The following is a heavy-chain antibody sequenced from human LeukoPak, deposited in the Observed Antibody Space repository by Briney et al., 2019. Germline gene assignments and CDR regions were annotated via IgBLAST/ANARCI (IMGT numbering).Heavy chain of an antibody. CDR2: IYYSGST. CDR1: GGSISSYY. V-gene: IGHV4-59*01. CDR3: ARAGVSSGYWSL. Sequence: SETLSLTCTVSGGSISSYYWSWIRQLPGKGLEWIGYIYYSGSTNYNPSLKSRVTISVDTSKSQFSLKLTSLTAADAAVYYCARAGVSSGYWSLWGQGTLVTVSS. D-gene: IGHD3-22*01. J-gene: IGHJ4*02.